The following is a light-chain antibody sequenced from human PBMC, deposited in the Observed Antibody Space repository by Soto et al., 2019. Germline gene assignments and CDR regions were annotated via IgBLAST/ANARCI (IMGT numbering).Light chain of an antibody. Sequence: DIQMTQSPSTLSASVGDRVTITCRASESISSWLAWYQQKPGKAPKLLISKASTLETGVPSRFSGSGSGTEFPLTISSLHPDDFASYYRQQYTNYFTFGPGTKVDI. CDR2: KAS. CDR3: QQYTNYFT. J-gene: IGKJ3*01. V-gene: IGKV1-5*03. CDR1: ESISSW.